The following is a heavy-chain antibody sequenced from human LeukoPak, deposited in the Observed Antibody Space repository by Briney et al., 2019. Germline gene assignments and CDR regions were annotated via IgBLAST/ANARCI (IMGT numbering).Heavy chain of an antibody. Sequence: PGGSLRLSCAASGFTFSSYGMHWVRQAPGKGLEWVAFIRYDGSNKYYADSVKGRFTISRDNSKNTLYLQMNSLRAEDTAVYYCAKARPMVRGVGFDYWGQGTLVTVSS. CDR2: IRYDGSNK. CDR3: AKARPMVRGVGFDY. D-gene: IGHD3-10*01. CDR1: GFTFSSYG. J-gene: IGHJ4*02. V-gene: IGHV3-30*02.